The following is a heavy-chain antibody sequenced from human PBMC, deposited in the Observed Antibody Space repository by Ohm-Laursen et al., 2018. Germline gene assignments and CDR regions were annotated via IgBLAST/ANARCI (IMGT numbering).Heavy chain of an antibody. D-gene: IGHD5-18*01. J-gene: IGHJ4*02. CDR3: TVHTAMVF. Sequence: SLRLSCTASGFTFSDAWMNWVRQAPGKGLQWVGRIKSITAGGTTDFAAAVKGTFTISRDDSRNTLSLEMNSLKTEDTAIYFCTVHTAMVFWGRGTLVTVSS. CDR2: IKSITAGGTT. CDR1: GFTFSDAW. V-gene: IGHV3-15*01.